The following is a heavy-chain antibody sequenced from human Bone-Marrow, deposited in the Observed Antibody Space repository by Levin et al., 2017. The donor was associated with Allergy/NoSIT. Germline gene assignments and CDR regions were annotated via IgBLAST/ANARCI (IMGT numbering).Heavy chain of an antibody. CDR1: GFNFRSYW. V-gene: IGHV3-74*01. J-gene: IGHJ4*02. Sequence: GGSLRLSCAASGFNFRSYWMHWVRQAPGKGLVWVSRINGDGSSTTYADSVKGRFTISRDNASDTLYLQMNSLRAEDTAVYYCARESSSSSGRAFDFWGQGTLVTVSS. CDR3: ARESSSSSGRAFDF. CDR2: INGDGSST. D-gene: IGHD6-6*01.